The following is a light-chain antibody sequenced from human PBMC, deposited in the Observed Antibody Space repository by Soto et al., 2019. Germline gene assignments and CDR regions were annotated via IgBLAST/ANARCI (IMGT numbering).Light chain of an antibody. CDR2: GAF. Sequence: EIVLTQSPGTLSLSPGERATFSCRASQSVSSNYLAWYQQKPGQAPRLLIYGAFKRATGIPDRFSGSGSGTDFTHSISRLGPEDFAVYYCQQYGISPFTFGPGTKVDIK. CDR3: QQYGISPFT. V-gene: IGKV3-20*01. CDR1: QSVSSNY. J-gene: IGKJ3*01.